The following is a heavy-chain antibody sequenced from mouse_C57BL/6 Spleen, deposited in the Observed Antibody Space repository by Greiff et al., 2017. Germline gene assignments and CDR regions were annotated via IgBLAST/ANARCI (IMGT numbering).Heavy chain of an antibody. J-gene: IGHJ2*01. V-gene: IGHV1-64*01. Sequence: QVQLQQPGAELVKPGASVKLSCKASGYTFTSYWMHWVKQRPGQGLEWIGMIHPNSGSTYYNEKFKSKATLTVDKSSRTAYLQLSSLTSEDAAVYYCAREGAYYGNYVDYWGQGTTLTVYS. CDR2: IHPNSGST. CDR1: GYTFTSYW. CDR3: AREGAYYGNYVDY. D-gene: IGHD2-10*01.